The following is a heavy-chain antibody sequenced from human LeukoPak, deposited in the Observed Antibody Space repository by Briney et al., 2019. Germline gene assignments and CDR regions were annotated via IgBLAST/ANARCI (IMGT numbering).Heavy chain of an antibody. CDR3: ARGRRVDTAMVLVY. CDR1: GGSISSYY. V-gene: IGHV4-59*12. CDR2: IYYSGST. J-gene: IGHJ4*02. D-gene: IGHD5-18*01. Sequence: SETLSLTCTVSGGSISSYYWSWIRQPPGKGLEWIGYIYYSGSTNYNPSLKSRVTISVDTSKNQFSLKLSTVTAADTAVYYCARGRRVDTAMVLVYWGQGTLVTVSS.